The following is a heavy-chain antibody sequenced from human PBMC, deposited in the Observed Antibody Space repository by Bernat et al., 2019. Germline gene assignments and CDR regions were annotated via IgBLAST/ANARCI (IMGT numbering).Heavy chain of an antibody. CDR1: GFTFSSYA. V-gene: IGHV3-30*01. CDR3: ARDGIDCSSTSCYSERSGAFDI. Sequence: QVPLVESGGGVVQPGRSLRLSCAASGFTFSSYAMHWVRQGPGKGLEWVAFISYDGSKKYYADSATGRFTISRDNSKNTLYVQMNSLRAEDTAVYDCARDGIDCSSTSCYSERSGAFDIWGQGTVVTVSS. D-gene: IGHD2-2*02. CDR2: ISYDGSKK. J-gene: IGHJ3*02.